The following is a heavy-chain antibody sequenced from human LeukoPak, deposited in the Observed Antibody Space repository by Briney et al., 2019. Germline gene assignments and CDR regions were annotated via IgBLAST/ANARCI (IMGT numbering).Heavy chain of an antibody. CDR2: IRNDGSNK. CDR3: AKREIPYGDQYYFDY. J-gene: IGHJ4*02. Sequence: PGGSLRLSCAASGFTFSSFGMHWVRHAPGKGLEWVAFIRNDGSNKYYADSVKGRFTISRDNSKNTLYLQMNSLRAEDTAVYYCAKREIPYGDQYYFDYWGQGTLVTVSS. CDR1: GFTFSSFG. V-gene: IGHV3-30*02. D-gene: IGHD4-17*01.